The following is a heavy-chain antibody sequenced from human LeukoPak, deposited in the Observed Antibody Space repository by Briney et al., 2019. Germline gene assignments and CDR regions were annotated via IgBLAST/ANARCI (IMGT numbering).Heavy chain of an antibody. Sequence: SETLSLTCTVSGGSISSYYWSWIRQPPGKGLEWIGYIYYSGSTNYNPSLKSRVTISVDTSKNQFSLKLSSVTAADTAVYYCARRRGDYYYGMDVWGQGTTVTVSS. CDR2: IYYSGST. CDR1: GGSISSYY. V-gene: IGHV4-59*08. J-gene: IGHJ6*02. CDR3: ARRRGDYYYGMDV.